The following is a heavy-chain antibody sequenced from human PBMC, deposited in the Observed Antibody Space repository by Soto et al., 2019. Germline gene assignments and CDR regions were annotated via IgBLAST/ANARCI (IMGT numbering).Heavy chain of an antibody. CDR1: GFTFSTYG. J-gene: IGHJ4*02. CDR2: IWSDGSNK. Sequence: GGSLRLSCAASGFTFSTYGMHWVRQAPGKGLEWVALIWSDGSNKYYADSVKGRFTISRDNSKNTLYLQMNSLRAEDTAVYYCAKGVGYHTIWGQGTLVTVSS. D-gene: IGHD3-3*01. CDR3: AKGVGYHTI. V-gene: IGHV3-33*06.